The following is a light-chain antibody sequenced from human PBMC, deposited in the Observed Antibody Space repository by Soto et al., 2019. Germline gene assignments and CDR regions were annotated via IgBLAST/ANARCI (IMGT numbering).Light chain of an antibody. Sequence: QSVLTQPPSVSGAPGQRVTISCTGSSSNIGAGYDVHWYQQLPGTAPKLLIYGNSNRPSGVPDRFSGSKSGTSASLAITGLQAEDEADYYCQSYDSSLSPDVAFGGGTKLTVL. V-gene: IGLV1-40*01. CDR2: GNS. J-gene: IGLJ2*01. CDR1: SSNIGAGYD. CDR3: QSYDSSLSPDVA.